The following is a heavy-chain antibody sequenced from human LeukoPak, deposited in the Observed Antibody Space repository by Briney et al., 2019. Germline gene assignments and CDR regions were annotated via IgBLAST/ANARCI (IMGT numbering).Heavy chain of an antibody. D-gene: IGHD6-13*01. CDR1: GFTFSTYT. Sequence: GGSLRLSCVVSGFTFSTYTMNWVRQAPGKGLEWVSYISSGSRDIYYADSLKGRFTISRDNSKNTLYLQMNSLRAEDTAVYYCCTSPSFGSSWYQFNYWGQGALVTVSS. V-gene: IGHV3-21*04. CDR2: ISSGSRDI. J-gene: IGHJ4*02. CDR3: CTSPSFGSSWYQFNY.